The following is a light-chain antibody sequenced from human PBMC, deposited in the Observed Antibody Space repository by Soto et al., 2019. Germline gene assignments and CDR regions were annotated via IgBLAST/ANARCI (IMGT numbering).Light chain of an antibody. V-gene: IGKV3-15*01. Sequence: EIVMTQSPATLSVSPGERATLSCRASQSVSSNLAWYQQKPGQAPRLLIYSASTRATGIPARFSGSGSGTDFTLTISSLQSEDFAVYYCQQYHNWPPGPFGQGTKVEIK. CDR2: SAS. CDR3: QQYHNWPPGP. J-gene: IGKJ1*01. CDR1: QSVSSN.